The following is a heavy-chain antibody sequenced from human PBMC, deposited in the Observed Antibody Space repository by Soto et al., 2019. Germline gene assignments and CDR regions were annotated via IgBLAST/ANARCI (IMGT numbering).Heavy chain of an antibody. J-gene: IGHJ4*02. D-gene: IGHD5-12*01. CDR2: ISGGGSST. Sequence: EVQLLESGGGLVQPGGSLRLSCAASGFTFSNYDMSWVRQAPGKGLEWVSTISGGGSSTYYADSVKGRFTISRDNSKNTLYLQMNSLRAEYTAVYYCAKGAGPVATINFDYWGQGTLVTVSS. V-gene: IGHV3-23*01. CDR3: AKGAGPVATINFDY. CDR1: GFTFSNYD.